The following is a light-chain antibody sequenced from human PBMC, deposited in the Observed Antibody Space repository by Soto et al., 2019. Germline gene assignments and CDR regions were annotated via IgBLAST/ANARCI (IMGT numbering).Light chain of an antibody. CDR1: SSDVGGYNY. Sequence: QSARTQPASVSGSPGQSITISCSETSSDVGGYNYVSWYQQHPGKAPKLMIYDVSNRPSGVSNRFSGSKSANTASLTISGLQAEDEADYYCSSYTGSSTYVVFGGGTKVTVL. J-gene: IGLJ2*01. CDR2: DVS. CDR3: SSYTGSSTYVV. V-gene: IGLV2-14*01.